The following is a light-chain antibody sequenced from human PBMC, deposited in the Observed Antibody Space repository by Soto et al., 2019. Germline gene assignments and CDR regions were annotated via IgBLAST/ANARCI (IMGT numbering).Light chain of an antibody. Sequence: EIVMTQSPATLSVSPGERATLSCRASQAISSDLAWYQQKPGQAPRLLVYGASTRATGIPARFGGSGSGTEFTLTISSLQSEDFAVYYCQQYDSSPRTFGQGTKVEIK. CDR3: QQYDSSPRT. J-gene: IGKJ1*01. CDR1: QAISSD. CDR2: GAS. V-gene: IGKV3-15*01.